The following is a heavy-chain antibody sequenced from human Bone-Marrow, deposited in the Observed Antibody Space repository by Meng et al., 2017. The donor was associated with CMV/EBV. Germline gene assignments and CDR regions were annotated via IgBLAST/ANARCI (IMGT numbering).Heavy chain of an antibody. Sequence: ASVKVSCKASGGTFSSYTISWVRQAPGQGLEWMGWINPNSGGTNYAQKFQGRVTMTRDTSISTAYMELSRLRSDDTAVYYCARELGYCSSTSCSGGDVWGQGTTVTVSS. CDR2: INPNSGGT. CDR1: GGTFSSYT. J-gene: IGHJ6*02. CDR3: ARELGYCSSTSCSGGDV. D-gene: IGHD2-2*01. V-gene: IGHV1-2*02.